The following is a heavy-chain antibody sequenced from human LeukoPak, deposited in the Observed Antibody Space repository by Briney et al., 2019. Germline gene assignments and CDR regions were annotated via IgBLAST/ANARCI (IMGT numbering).Heavy chain of an antibody. CDR3: AKWGDYDVLTGYYVSDY. J-gene: IGHJ4*02. V-gene: IGHV3-23*01. CDR2: NTGSGGST. Sequence: GASLRLSCAASGFIFSNYATRWVRQAPGKGLEWVSANTGSGGSTYHADSVKRRFTISRDNSKNTLYLQMNSLRAEDTAVYYCAKWGDYDVLTGYYVSDYWGQGTLVTVSS. CDR1: GFIFSNYA. D-gene: IGHD3-9*01.